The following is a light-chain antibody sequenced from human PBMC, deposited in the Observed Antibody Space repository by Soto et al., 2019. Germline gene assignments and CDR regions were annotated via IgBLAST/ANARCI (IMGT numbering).Light chain of an antibody. CDR2: DTS. Sequence: DIVLTQSPATLSLSPGERATLSCGASQSITNNYLAWYQQKPGLAPRLLIYDTSKRATGIPDRFSGSGSGTDFTLTISRLEPEDFAVYYCQQYGSLITFVGGTKVEIK. CDR1: QSITNNY. CDR3: QQYGSLIT. J-gene: IGKJ4*01. V-gene: IGKV3D-20*01.